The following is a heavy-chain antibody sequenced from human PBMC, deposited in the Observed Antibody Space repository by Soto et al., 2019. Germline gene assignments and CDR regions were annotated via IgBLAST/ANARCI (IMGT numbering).Heavy chain of an antibody. J-gene: IGHJ4*02. CDR2: ISSSSSTI. D-gene: IGHD2-2*01. Sequence: EVQLVESGGGLVQPGGSLRLSCAGSGFTFSSYSMNWVRQAPGKGLEWVSYISSSSSTIYYADSVKGRFTISRDNAKNSLYLQMNSLRAEDTAVYYCARGDLGFCSSTSCYSYWGQGTLVTVSS. V-gene: IGHV3-48*01. CDR3: ARGDLGFCSSTSCYSY. CDR1: GFTFSSYS.